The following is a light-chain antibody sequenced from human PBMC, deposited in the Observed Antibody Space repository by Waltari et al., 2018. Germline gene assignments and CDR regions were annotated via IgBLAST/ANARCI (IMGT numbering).Light chain of an antibody. J-gene: IGKJ4*01. CDR3: QQRSNWPT. CDR2: DAS. Sequence: EIVLTQSPANLSLSPGARATLSFRASQSVSSYLAWYQQKPGQAPRLLSYDASNRATGIPARFSGSGAGTDFTLTISILEPEDFAVYYCQQRSNWPTFGGGTKVEIK. CDR1: QSVSSY. V-gene: IGKV3-11*01.